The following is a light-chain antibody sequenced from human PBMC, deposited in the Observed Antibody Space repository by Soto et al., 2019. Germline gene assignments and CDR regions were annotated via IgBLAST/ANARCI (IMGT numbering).Light chain of an antibody. CDR1: QSVSSNY. CDR3: QQYGSSYPWT. CDR2: GAS. J-gene: IGKJ1*01. Sequence: EIVLTQSPGTLSLSPGERATLSCRASQSVSSNYLAWYQQKPGQAPRLLIYGASSRATAIPDRFSGRGSGTDFTLTIRRLEPEDFAVYYCQQYGSSYPWTFGQGTKVEIK. V-gene: IGKV3-20*01.